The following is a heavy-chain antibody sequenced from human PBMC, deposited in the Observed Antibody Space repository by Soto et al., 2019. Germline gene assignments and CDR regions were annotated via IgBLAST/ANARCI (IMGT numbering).Heavy chain of an antibody. J-gene: IGHJ3*02. D-gene: IGHD6-13*01. CDR1: GYTFTSYG. V-gene: IGHV1-18*01. Sequence: GASEKVSCKASGYTFTSYGISWVRQAPGQGLEWMGWISAYNGNTNYAQKLQGRVTMTTDTSTSTAYMELRSLRSDDTAVYYCAREEGSSWFNPIDAFDIWGQGTMVTVSS. CDR2: ISAYNGNT. CDR3: AREEGSSWFNPIDAFDI.